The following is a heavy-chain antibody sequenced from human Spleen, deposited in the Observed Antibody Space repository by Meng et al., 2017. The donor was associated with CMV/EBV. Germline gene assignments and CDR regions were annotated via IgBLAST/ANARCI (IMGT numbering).Heavy chain of an antibody. CDR3: ARDSECTSSSCYGSTYDYYYYYGMEV. CDR1: GFTFFTYN. D-gene: IGHD2-2*01. CDR2: ISSSSGYI. J-gene: IGHJ6*02. Sequence: GGSLRLSCAASGFTFFTYNMVWVRQAPGKGLEWVSSISSSSGYIYYADSVKGRFTISRDNAKDSLYLQMNNLRVEDTAVYFCARDSECTSSSCYGSTYDYYYYYGMEVWGQGTTVTVSS. V-gene: IGHV3-21*01.